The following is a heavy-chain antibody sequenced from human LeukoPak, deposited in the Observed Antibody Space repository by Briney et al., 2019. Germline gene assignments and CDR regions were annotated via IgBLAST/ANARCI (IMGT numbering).Heavy chain of an antibody. CDR1: GGSISSISSNNYH. CDR2: IYYSGST. D-gene: IGHD4-23*01. CDR3: AREMGVVTAHGIDV. Sequence: SETLSLTCIVSGGSISSISSNNYHWGWIRQPPGEGLEWIGSIYYSGSTYYNPSLKSRVTISVDTSKNQFSLKLSSVTAADTALYYCAREMGVVTAHGIDVWGQGTTVIVS. V-gene: IGHV4-39*02. J-gene: IGHJ6*02.